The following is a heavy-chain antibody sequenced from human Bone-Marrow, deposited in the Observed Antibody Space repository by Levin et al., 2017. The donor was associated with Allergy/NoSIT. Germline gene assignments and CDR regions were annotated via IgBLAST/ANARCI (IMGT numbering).Heavy chain of an antibody. CDR1: GFAFRDYA. Sequence: LGESLKISCTTSGFAFRDYALSWYRQAPGKGLEWVGFIRSEAYGGTTEIAASVKGRFTISRDDSKGITYLQMSSLNSEDTATYYCTRGPCLTMIRGAHFYYYLDVWGRGTTVAVS. V-gene: IGHV3-49*03. J-gene: IGHJ6*03. CDR2: IRSEAYGGTT. D-gene: IGHD3-10*01. CDR3: TRGPCLTMIRGAHFYYYLDV.